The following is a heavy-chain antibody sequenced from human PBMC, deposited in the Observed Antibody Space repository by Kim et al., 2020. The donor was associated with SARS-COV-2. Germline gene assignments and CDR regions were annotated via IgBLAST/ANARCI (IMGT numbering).Heavy chain of an antibody. Sequence: SQTLSLTCTVSGGSITSISFYWGWIRQTPGEKMEWIGSMYHTGSSYYNPSLKSRVTISVDTSKNQFFLNVRSVTAADTAVYYCARSCFAELFPGCFDPWG. J-gene: IGHJ5*02. CDR3: ARSCFAELFPGCFDP. V-gene: IGHV4-39*01. CDR2: MYHTGSS. CDR1: GGSITSISFY. D-gene: IGHD1-7*01.